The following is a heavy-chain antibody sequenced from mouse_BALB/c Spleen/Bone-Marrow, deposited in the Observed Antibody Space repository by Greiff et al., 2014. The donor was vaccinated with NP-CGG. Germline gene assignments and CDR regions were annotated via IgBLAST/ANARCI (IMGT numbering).Heavy chain of an antibody. CDR3: ARKGYTGYFDV. CDR1: GFSLTTYG. D-gene: IGHD2-2*01. CDR2: IWSGGGT. J-gene: IGHJ1*01. V-gene: IGHV2-2*02. Sequence: VQLQQSGPGLVKPSQSLSITCTVSGFSLTTYGLHWVRQSPGKGLEWLGVIWSGGGTDYNADFISRLIITKDNSKSQVFFKMNSLQTKDTAMYYCARKGYTGYFDVWGAGTTVTVSS.